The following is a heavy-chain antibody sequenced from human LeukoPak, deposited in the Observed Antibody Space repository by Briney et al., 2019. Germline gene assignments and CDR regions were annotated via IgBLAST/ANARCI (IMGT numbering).Heavy chain of an antibody. J-gene: IGHJ4*02. CDR2: INPNSGGT. V-gene: IGHV1-2*02. CDR3: ARVVVVAATPGLEFDY. Sequence: GASVKVSCKASGYTFTGYYMHWVRQAPGQGLEWMGWINPNSGGTNYAQKFQGRVTMTRDTSISTAYMELSRLRSDDTAVYYCARVVVVAATPGLEFDYWGQGTLATVSS. D-gene: IGHD2-15*01. CDR1: GYTFTGYY.